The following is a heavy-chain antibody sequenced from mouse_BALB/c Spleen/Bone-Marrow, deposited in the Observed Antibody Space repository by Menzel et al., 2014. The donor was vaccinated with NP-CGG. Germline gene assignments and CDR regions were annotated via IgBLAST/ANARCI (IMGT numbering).Heavy chain of an antibody. CDR2: ISYDGSK. D-gene: IGHD2-10*02. CDR1: GYSITSGYY. CDR3: ARYGSFDY. J-gene: IGHJ2*01. Sequence: EVKLEESGPGLVKPSQSLFLPCSVTGYSITSGYYWNWIRQFPGNKLEWMGYISYDGSKNYNPSLKNRISITRDTSKNQFFLKLNSVTTEDTATYYCARYGSFDYWGQGTTLTVSS. V-gene: IGHV3-6*02.